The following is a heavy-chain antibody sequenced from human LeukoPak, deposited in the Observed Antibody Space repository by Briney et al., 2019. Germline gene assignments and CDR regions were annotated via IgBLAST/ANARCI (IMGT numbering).Heavy chain of an antibody. CDR1: GGSISSSSYY. CDR3: ASHRRYSTGSEEFDY. D-gene: IGHD6-19*01. V-gene: IGHV4-39*01. CDR2: IYYSGNT. Sequence: PSETLSLTCTVSGGSISSSSYYWGWIRQPPGKGLEWIGSIYYSGNTYYNPSLKSRVTISVDTSKNQFSLKLSSVTAADTAVYYCASHRRYSTGSEEFDYWGQGTLVTVSS. J-gene: IGHJ4*02.